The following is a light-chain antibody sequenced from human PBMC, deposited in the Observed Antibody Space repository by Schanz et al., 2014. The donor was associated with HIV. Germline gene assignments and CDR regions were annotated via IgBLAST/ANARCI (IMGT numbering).Light chain of an antibody. CDR3: QQYNNRSPFT. CDR2: EAS. CDR1: QSISNW. J-gene: IGKJ2*01. V-gene: IGKV1-5*01. Sequence: DIQMTQSPSTLSASVGDRVSISCRASQSISNWLAWYQQKPGKAPDLLIYEASILETGVPSRFSGSGSGTEFTLTISSLQPDDLATYYCQQYNNRSPFTFGPGTKLEIK.